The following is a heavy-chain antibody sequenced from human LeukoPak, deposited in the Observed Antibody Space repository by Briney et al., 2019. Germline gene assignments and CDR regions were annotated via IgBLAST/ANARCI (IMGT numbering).Heavy chain of an antibody. V-gene: IGHV4-34*01. Sequence: SETLSLTCAVYGGSFSGYYWSWLRQPPGKGLEWIGEINHSGSTNYNPSLTSRVTISVDTSKNQFSLKLSSVTAAGTAVYYCARSSITMVRGVIIATYYYYYMDVWGKGTTVTVSS. CDR1: GGSFSGYY. CDR2: INHSGST. J-gene: IGHJ6*03. CDR3: ARSSITMVRGVIIATYYYYYMDV. D-gene: IGHD3-10*01.